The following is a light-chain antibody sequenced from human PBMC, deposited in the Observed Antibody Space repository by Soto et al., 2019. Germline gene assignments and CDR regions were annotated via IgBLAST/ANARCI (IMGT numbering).Light chain of an antibody. J-gene: IGKJ5*01. CDR2: GAS. Sequence: DIQMTQSPSTLSASVGDRVTITCRASQNIANWLAWYQQKPGKAPTILIYGASTLERGVSSRFSGSGSGTEFTLTITKLQPGDFATYYCQQYNSYSATFGQGTRLEIK. V-gene: IGKV1-5*01. CDR3: QQYNSYSAT. CDR1: QNIANW.